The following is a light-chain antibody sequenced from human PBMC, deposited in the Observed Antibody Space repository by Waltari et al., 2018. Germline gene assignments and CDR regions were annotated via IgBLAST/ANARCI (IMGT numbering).Light chain of an antibody. J-gene: IGKJ4*01. CDR2: HPS. V-gene: IGKV3-20*01. CDR1: HFVGNHF. CDR3: HQCATSPLT. Sequence: EIVLTQSPGTLSLSPGERATLSCRASHFVGNHFLAWSQRKPGQAPRLLIYHPSNRATGIPDRFSGSGSGTDFTLTISRLEPEDFAVYYCHQCATSPLTFGGGSKVEIK.